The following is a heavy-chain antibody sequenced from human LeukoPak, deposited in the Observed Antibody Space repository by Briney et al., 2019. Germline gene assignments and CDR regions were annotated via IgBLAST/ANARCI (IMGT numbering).Heavy chain of an antibody. V-gene: IGHV5-51*01. CDR2: IYPGDSDT. D-gene: IGHD6-13*01. CDR1: GYSFTSYW. Sequence: GASLQISCKGSGYSFTSYWIGWVRQMPGKGLEWMGIIYPGDSDTRYSPSFQCQVTISADKSISTAYLQWSSLKASDTAMYYCARHSIAAAVAYFDYWGQGTLVTVSS. J-gene: IGHJ4*02. CDR3: ARHSIAAAVAYFDY.